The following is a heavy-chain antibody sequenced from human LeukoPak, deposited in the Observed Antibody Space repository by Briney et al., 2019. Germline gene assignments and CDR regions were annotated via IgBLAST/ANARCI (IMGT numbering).Heavy chain of an antibody. CDR1: GYTFTNYY. V-gene: IGHV1-46*01. CDR2: INPSGGST. Sequence: ASVKVSCKASGYTFTNYYMHWVRQAPGQGLEWMGIINPSGGSTSYAQKFQGRVTMTRDTSTSTVYMELSNLRSEDTAVYYCARDQYYYDSSGYPTLDAFDIWGQGTMVTVSS. D-gene: IGHD3-22*01. J-gene: IGHJ3*02. CDR3: ARDQYYYDSSGYPTLDAFDI.